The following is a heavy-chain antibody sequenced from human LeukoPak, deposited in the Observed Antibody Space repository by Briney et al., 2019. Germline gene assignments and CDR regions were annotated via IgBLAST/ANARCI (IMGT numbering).Heavy chain of an antibody. D-gene: IGHD3-3*01. J-gene: IGHJ4*02. CDR3: ARGGFSAVDGGYYSPLDY. Sequence: GGSLRLSCAASGFTFSSYGMHWVRQAPGKGLEWVAVIWYDESNKYYADSVKGRFTISRDNSKNTLYLQMNSLRAEDTAVYYCARGGFSAVDGGYYSPLDYWGQGTLVTVSS. CDR2: IWYDESNK. CDR1: GFTFSSYG. V-gene: IGHV3-33*01.